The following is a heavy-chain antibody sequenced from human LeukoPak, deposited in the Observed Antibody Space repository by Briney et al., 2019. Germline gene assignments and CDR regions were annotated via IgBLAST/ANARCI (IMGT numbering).Heavy chain of an antibody. D-gene: IGHD2-2*01. Sequence: SETLSLTCAVYGGSFNSYYWTWIRQPPGKGLEWIGEINHSGTTNHNPSLESRVTMSVDTSKNQFSLKLSSVTAADTAVYYCARHDTGYCSSTSCYFVYWGQGTLVTVSS. CDR3: ARHDTGYCSSTSCYFVY. V-gene: IGHV4-34*01. CDR2: INHSGTT. CDR1: GGSFNSYY. J-gene: IGHJ4*02.